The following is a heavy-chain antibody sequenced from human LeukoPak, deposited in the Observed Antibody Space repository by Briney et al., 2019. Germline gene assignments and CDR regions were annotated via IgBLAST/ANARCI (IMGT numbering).Heavy chain of an antibody. CDR3: ARDARPCTNGVCYKDPYYFDY. J-gene: IGHJ4*02. V-gene: IGHV1-46*01. Sequence: RASVKVSCKASGYTFTSYYMHWVRQAPGQGLEWIGIINPSGGSTSYAQKFQGRVTMTRDTSTSTVYMELSSLRSEDTAVYYCARDARPCTNGVCYKDPYYFDYWGQGTLVTVSS. CDR1: GYTFTSYY. CDR2: INPSGGST. D-gene: IGHD2-8*01.